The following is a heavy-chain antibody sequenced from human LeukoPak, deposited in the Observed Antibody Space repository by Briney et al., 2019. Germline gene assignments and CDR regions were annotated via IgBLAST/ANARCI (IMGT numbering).Heavy chain of an antibody. D-gene: IGHD6-13*01. V-gene: IGHV4-39*07. CDR2: IYYSGST. J-gene: IGHJ6*02. CDR1: GGSISSSSYY. Sequence: SETLSLTCTVSGGSISSSSYYWGWIRQPPGKGLEWIGSIYYSGSTYYNPSLKSRVTISVDTSKNQFSLKLSSVTAADTAVYYCARDIAAGTTTMIYYYYGMDVWGQGTTVTVSS. CDR3: ARDIAAGTTTMIYYYYGMDV.